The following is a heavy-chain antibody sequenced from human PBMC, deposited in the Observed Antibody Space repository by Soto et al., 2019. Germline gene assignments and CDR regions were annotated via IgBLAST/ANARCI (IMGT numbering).Heavy chain of an antibody. V-gene: IGHV3-23*01. CDR3: AKRSLRFLEYKNYYYYMDV. CDR1: GFTFSSYA. CDR2: ISGSGGST. D-gene: IGHD3-3*01. Sequence: PGGSLRLSCAASGFTFSSYAMSWVRQAPGKGLEWVSAISGSGGSTYYADSVKGRFTISRDNSKNTLYLQMNSLRAEDTAVYYCAKRSLRFLEYKNYYYYMDVWGKGTTVTVPS. J-gene: IGHJ6*03.